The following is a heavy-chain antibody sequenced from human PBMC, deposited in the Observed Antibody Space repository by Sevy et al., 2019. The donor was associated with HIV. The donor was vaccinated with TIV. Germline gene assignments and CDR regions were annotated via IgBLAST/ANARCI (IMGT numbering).Heavy chain of an antibody. J-gene: IGHJ4*02. D-gene: IGHD3-10*01. CDR1: GFSFRSYG. CDR2: IWYDGSKR. CDR3: ACGPRWEYYPDN. Sequence: GGSLRLSCAASGFSFRSYGIHWVRQAPGKGLEWVAVIWYDGSKRYYADSVKDRFTISRDNSENTLYLQMNRLSPEDTSVYYCACGPRWEYYPDNWGQGTLVTVSS. V-gene: IGHV3-33*03.